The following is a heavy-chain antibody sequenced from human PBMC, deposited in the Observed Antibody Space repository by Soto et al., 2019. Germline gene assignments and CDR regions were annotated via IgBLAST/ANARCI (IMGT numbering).Heavy chain of an antibody. J-gene: IGHJ4*02. D-gene: IGHD5-12*01. Sequence: GGSLRLSCAASGFTFSSYSMSWVRQTPGKGLEWVSHISGGSSLIYYADSVKGRFTISRDNAENSLYLQMNSLRAEDTAVYYCATRSRGYSGYVKYWGQGTVVTVRS. CDR1: GFTFSSYS. V-gene: IGHV3-48*01. CDR3: ATRSRGYSGYVKY. CDR2: ISGGSSLI.